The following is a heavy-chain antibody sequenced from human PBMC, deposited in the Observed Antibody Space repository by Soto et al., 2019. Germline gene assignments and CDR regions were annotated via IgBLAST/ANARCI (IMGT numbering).Heavy chain of an antibody. CDR1: GGSFSGYY. CDR2: INHSGST. J-gene: IGHJ6*02. Sequence: QVQLQQWGAGLLKPSETLSLTCAVYGGSFSGYYWSWIRQPPGKGLEWIGEINHSGSTNYNPSLKSRVTISVDTSKNQFSLKLSSVTAAVTAVYYCAREHPHYYYYYGMDVWGQGTTVTVSS. CDR3: AREHPHYYYYYGMDV. V-gene: IGHV4-34*01.